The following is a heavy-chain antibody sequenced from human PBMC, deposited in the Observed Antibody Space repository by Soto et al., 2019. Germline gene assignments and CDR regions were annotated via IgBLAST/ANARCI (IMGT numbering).Heavy chain of an antibody. CDR3: ARDPVGHLQFSYYFDY. V-gene: IGHV3-48*01. Sequence: GGSLRLSCAASGFTFSSYSMNWVRQAPGKGLEWVSYICSSSSTIYYADSVKGRFTISRDNAKNSLYLQMNSLRAEDTAVYYCARDPVGHLQFSYYFDYWGQGTLVTVSS. CDR1: GFTFSSYS. J-gene: IGHJ4*02. CDR2: ICSSSSTI. D-gene: IGHD4-4*01.